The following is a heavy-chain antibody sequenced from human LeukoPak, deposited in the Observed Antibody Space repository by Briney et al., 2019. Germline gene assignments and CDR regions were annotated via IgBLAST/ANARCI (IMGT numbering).Heavy chain of an antibody. CDR2: IYYSGST. J-gene: IGHJ4*02. D-gene: IGHD4-23*01. CDR3: AREGGGNAFDY. Sequence: PSETLSLTGTVSGGSISSYYWSWIRQPPGKGLEWIGYIYYSGSTNYNPSLKSRVTISVDTSKNQFSLKLSSVTAADTAVYYCAREGGGNAFDYWGQGTLVTVSS. CDR1: GGSISSYY. V-gene: IGHV4-59*01.